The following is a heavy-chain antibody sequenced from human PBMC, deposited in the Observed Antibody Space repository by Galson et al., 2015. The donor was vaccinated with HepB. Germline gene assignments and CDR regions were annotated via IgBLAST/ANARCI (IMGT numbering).Heavy chain of an antibody. CDR1: GFSLSTSGVG. Sequence: PALVKPTQTLTLTCTFSGFSLSTSGVGVGWIRQPPGKALEWLALIYWNDDKRYSPSLKSRLTITKDTSKNQVVLTMTNMDPVDPATYYRAPSITTVTAGYLYHWGRGTPVNVSS. V-gene: IGHV2-5*01. J-gene: IGHJ4*02. D-gene: IGHD4-17*01. CDR2: IYWNDDK. CDR3: APSITTVTAGYLYH.